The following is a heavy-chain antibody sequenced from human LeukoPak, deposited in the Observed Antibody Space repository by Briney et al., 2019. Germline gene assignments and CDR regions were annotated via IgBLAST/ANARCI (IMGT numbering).Heavy chain of an antibody. CDR2: INPSGGST. Sequence: ASVKVSCKASGYTFTSYYMHWVRQAPGQGPEWMGIINPSGGSTSYAQKFQGRVAMTRDTSTSTVYMELSSLRSEDAAVYYCASIPGYYDSSGAAWGQGTLVTVSS. J-gene: IGHJ5*02. CDR1: GYTFTSYY. V-gene: IGHV1-46*01. D-gene: IGHD3-22*01. CDR3: ASIPGYYDSSGAA.